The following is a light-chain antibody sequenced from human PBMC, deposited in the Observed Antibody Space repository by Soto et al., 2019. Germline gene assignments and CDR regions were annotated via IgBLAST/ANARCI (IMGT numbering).Light chain of an antibody. V-gene: IGKV1-16*02. CDR1: QDISNC. CDR3: LQYNSYPRM. CDR2: DAS. J-gene: IGKJ1*01. Sequence: DLQMTQSPSSLSASVGDRVTITCRASQDISNCLDWFQQQPGKAPKTLIYDASALHSGVQSKFSGNGSGTDFTLTISSLQHEDVVTYYCLQYNSYPRMFGPGTKVDI.